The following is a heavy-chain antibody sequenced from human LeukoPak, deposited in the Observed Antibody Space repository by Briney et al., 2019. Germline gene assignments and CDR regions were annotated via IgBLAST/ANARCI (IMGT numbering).Heavy chain of an antibody. V-gene: IGHV3-23*01. J-gene: IGHJ5*02. CDR3: AKDYTEIVVVICDS. D-gene: IGHD3-22*01. Sequence: GGSLRLSCAASGFTFSSYAMSSVRQAPGKGLEWVSAISGSGGSTYYADAVKGRFTISRDDSNHTLYLQMHSLRAEDTAVYYCAKDYTEIVVVICDSWGQGTLVTVSS. CDR1: GFTFSSYA. CDR2: ISGSGGST.